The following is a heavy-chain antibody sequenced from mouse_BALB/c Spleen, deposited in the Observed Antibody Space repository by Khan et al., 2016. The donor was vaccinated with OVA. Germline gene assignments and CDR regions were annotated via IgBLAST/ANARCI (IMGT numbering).Heavy chain of an antibody. D-gene: IGHD2-14*01. CDR1: GYTFTSYT. V-gene: IGHV1-4*01. J-gene: IGHJ3*01. Sequence: QIQLVQSGAELARPGASVKMSCKASGYTFTSYTIHWIKLRPGQGLEWIGYINPSNGYTNYNQKFKDKATLTADKSSTTSYMQLSSLTSDDSAVYYGLRDGAYHRNDGWFAYWGQGTLVTVSA. CDR3: LRDGAYHRNDGWFAY. CDR2: INPSNGYT.